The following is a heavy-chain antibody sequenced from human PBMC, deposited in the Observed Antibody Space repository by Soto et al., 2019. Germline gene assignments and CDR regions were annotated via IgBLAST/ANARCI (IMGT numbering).Heavy chain of an antibody. CDR3: ARGGDFWSGPYYYMDV. D-gene: IGHD3-3*01. J-gene: IGHJ6*03. Sequence: SETLSLTCTVSGGSISSYYWSWIRQPPGKGLEWIGYIYYSGSTNYNPSLKSRVTISVDTSKNQFSLKLSSVTAADTAVYYCARGGDFWSGPYYYMDVWGKGTTVTVSS. CDR1: GGSISSYY. CDR2: IYYSGST. V-gene: IGHV4-59*01.